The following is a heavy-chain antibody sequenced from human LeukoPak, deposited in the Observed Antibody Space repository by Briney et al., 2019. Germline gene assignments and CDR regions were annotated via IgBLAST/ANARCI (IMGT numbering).Heavy chain of an antibody. CDR1: GGSISSSSYY. D-gene: IGHD3-10*01. Sequence: SETLSLTCTVSGGSISSSSYYWGWIRQPPGKGLEWIGSIYHSGSTYYNPSLKSRVTISIDTSKNQFSLKLSSETAADTAVYYCARHSSGSYYTILYYYYYYMDVWGKGTTVTVSS. J-gene: IGHJ6*03. V-gene: IGHV4-39*01. CDR2: IYHSGST. CDR3: ARHSSGSYYTILYYYYYYMDV.